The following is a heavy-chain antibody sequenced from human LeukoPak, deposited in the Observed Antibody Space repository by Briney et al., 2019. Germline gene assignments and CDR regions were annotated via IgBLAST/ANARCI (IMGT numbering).Heavy chain of an antibody. V-gene: IGHV4-38-2*02. CDR2: FYHGGST. CDR1: GYSISTGYY. CDR3: ARGHYYDSSGYYYDGDPGFFDY. D-gene: IGHD3-22*01. Sequence: SETLSLTCTVSGYSISTGYYWDWIRQPPGKGLEWIGTFYHGGSTYYNPSLKSRVTISVDTSKNQFSLNLTSVTAADTAVYYCARGHYYDSSGYYYDGDPGFFDYWGQGTLVTVSS. J-gene: IGHJ4*02.